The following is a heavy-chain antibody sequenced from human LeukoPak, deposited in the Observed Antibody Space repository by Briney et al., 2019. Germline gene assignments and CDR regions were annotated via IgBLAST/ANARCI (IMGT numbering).Heavy chain of an antibody. V-gene: IGHV3-23*01. CDR2: ISGSGGST. CDR1: GFSFSSSA. J-gene: IGHJ4*02. Sequence: PGGSLRLSCAASGFSFSSSAMSWVRQAPGKGLEWVSAISGSGGSTFYADSVKGRLTISRDNSKNTLYLQMNSLRAEDTAVYYCLKESRGGAIFDHWGQGTLVTVSS. CDR3: LKESRGGAIFDH. D-gene: IGHD3-10*01.